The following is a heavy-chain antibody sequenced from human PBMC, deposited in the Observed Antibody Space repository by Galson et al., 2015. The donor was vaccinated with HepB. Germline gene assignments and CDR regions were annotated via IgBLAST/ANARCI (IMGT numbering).Heavy chain of an antibody. CDR1: GFTFSSYN. D-gene: IGHD2-2*01. J-gene: IGHJ5*02. CDR2: ISSSSSYI. V-gene: IGHV3-21*01. Sequence: SLRLSCAASGFTFSSYNMNWVRQAPGKGLEWVSSISSSSSYIYYADSVKGRFTISRDNAKNSLYLQMNSLGAEDTAVYYCARDPAASNWFDPWAREPWSPSPQ. CDR3: ARDPAASNWFDP.